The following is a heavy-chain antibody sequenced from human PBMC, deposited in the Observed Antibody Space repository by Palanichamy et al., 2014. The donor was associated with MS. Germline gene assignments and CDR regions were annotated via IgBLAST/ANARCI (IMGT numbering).Heavy chain of an antibody. CDR2: IHQSGST. J-gene: IGHJ5*02. D-gene: IGHD6-6*01. Sequence: QGQLQQWGAGLSKPSETPSLTCAVYSGSLSGHYWIWIRQPPGKGLEWIGEIHQSGSTRYNPSLKSRVTIAVDTSKNQFSLNLNSVTAADTAVYYCARGVEEYSPSSSSFWGGFWFNPWGQGTLVTVSS. CDR3: ARGVEEYSPSSSSFWGGFWFNP. CDR1: SGSLSGHY. V-gene: IGHV4-34*01.